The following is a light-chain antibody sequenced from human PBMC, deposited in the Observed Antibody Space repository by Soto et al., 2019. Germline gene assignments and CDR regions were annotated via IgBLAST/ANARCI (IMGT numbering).Light chain of an antibody. Sequence: DIVMTQSPDSLAVALGERATINCKSSRSVLSNSNNKNFLAWYQRKAGQPPKLLFYWASTRGSGVPDRFSGSGSGTYFTLTISGLQAEDVAIYYWQQYFGTPLTFGGGTKVEIK. CDR2: WAS. J-gene: IGKJ4*01. V-gene: IGKV4-1*01. CDR1: RSVLSNSNNKNF. CDR3: QQYFGTPLT.